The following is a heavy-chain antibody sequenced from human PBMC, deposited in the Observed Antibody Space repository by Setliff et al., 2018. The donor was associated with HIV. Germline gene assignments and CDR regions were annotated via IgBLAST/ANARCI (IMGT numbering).Heavy chain of an antibody. CDR1: GFTFVDYA. Sequence: GGSLRLSCTASGFTFVDYAMAWVRQAPGKGLEWVSYIGSSGSAIYYADSVKGRFTISRDNAKNSLYLQMNSLRAEDTAVYYCARDSGYTYGPRYFDLWGRGTLVTVSS. J-gene: IGHJ2*01. CDR3: ARDSGYTYGPRYFDL. CDR2: IGSSGSAI. D-gene: IGHD5-18*01. V-gene: IGHV3-48*03.